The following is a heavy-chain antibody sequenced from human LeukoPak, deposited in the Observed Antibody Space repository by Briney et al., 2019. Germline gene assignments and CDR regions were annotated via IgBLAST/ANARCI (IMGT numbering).Heavy chain of an antibody. CDR1: GYTFTSYD. D-gene: IGHD5-18*01. CDR2: INPNSGGT. Sequence: ASVKVSCKASGYTFTSYDINWVRQAPGQGLEWMGWINPNSGGTNYAQKFQGRVTMTRDTSISTAYMELSRLRSDDTAVYYCARGGELQLWFDYWGQGTLVTVSS. V-gene: IGHV1-2*02. CDR3: ARGGELQLWFDY. J-gene: IGHJ4*02.